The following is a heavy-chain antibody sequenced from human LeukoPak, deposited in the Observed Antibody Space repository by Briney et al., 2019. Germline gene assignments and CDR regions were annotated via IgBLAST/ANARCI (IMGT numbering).Heavy chain of an antibody. D-gene: IGHD3-9*01. Sequence: GGSLRLSCAASGFTFNNYAMTWVRQAPGQGLEWVSAISGSGGTTYYAESVRGRFTISRDNSKNSLDPQMNSLRAEDTAVYYCAKGLINDWSALENWGQGTLVTVSS. CDR1: GFTFNNYA. CDR3: AKGLINDWSALEN. J-gene: IGHJ4*02. V-gene: IGHV3-23*01. CDR2: ISGSGGTT.